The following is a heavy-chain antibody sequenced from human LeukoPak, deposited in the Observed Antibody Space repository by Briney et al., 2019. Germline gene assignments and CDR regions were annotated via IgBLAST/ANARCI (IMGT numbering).Heavy chain of an antibody. Sequence: PSETLSLTCTVSGGSISSYYWSWIRQPPGKGLEWIGYIYYSGSTNYNPSLKSRVTISVDTSKNQFSLKQSSVTAADTAVYYCARHTPRGTLDYWGQGTLVTVSS. V-gene: IGHV4-59*08. CDR2: IYYSGST. D-gene: IGHD1-26*01. CDR1: GGSISSYY. J-gene: IGHJ4*02. CDR3: ARHTPRGTLDY.